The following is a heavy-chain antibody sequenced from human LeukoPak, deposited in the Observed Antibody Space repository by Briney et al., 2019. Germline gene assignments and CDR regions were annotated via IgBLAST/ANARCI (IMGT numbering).Heavy chain of an antibody. CDR1: GGSISSSNYY. V-gene: IGHV4-61*02. CDR2: IYTSEST. J-gene: IGHJ3*02. Sequence: SETLSLTCSVSGGSISSSNYYWSWIRQPAGKGLEWIGRIYTSESTNYNPSLKSRVTISVDTSRNQFSLKLSSVTAADTAVYYCARVIYYDSSGYYYLYAFDIWGQGTMVTVSS. CDR3: ARVIYYDSSGYYYLYAFDI. D-gene: IGHD3-22*01.